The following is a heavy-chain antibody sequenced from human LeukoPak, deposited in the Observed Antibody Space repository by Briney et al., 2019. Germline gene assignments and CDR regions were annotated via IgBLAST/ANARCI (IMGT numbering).Heavy chain of an antibody. J-gene: IGHJ4*02. D-gene: IGHD6-19*01. CDR2: IYHSGST. Sequence: SETLSLTCAVSGYSISSGYYWGWIRQPPGKGLEWIGSIYHSGSTYYNPSLKSRVTISVDTSKNQFSLKLSSVTAADRAVYYCARRSDSSGLDYWGQGTLVTVSS. CDR3: ARRSDSSGLDY. V-gene: IGHV4-38-2*01. CDR1: GYSISSGYY.